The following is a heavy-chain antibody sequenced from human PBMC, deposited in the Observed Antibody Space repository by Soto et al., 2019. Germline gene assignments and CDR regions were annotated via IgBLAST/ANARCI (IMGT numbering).Heavy chain of an antibody. CDR1: GGTFSSYA. CDR3: ARENTIFGVVTLYYYYYYGMDV. CDR2: IIPIFGTA. D-gene: IGHD3-3*01. Sequence: SVKVSCKASGGTFSSYAISWVRQAPGQGLEWMGGIIPIFGTANYAQKFQGRVTITADESTGTAYMELSSLRSEDTAVYYCARENTIFGVVTLYYYYYYGMDVWGQGTTVTVSS. V-gene: IGHV1-69*13. J-gene: IGHJ6*02.